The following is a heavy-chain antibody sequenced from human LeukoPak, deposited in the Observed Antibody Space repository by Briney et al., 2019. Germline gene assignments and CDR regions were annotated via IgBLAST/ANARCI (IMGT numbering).Heavy chain of an antibody. V-gene: IGHV3-30*18. Sequence: PGGSLRLSCAASRFTFSSYGMHWVRQAPGKGLEWVAVISYDGSNKYYADSVKGRFTISRDNSKNTLYLQMNSLRAEDTAVYYCAKSTETYYDFWSGNYGMDVWGQGTTVTVSS. CDR2: ISYDGSNK. CDR1: RFTFSSYG. D-gene: IGHD3-3*01. J-gene: IGHJ6*02. CDR3: AKSTETYYDFWSGNYGMDV.